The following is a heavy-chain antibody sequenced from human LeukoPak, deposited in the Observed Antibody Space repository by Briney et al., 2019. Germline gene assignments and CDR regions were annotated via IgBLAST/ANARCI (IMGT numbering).Heavy chain of an antibody. Sequence: GGSLRLSCAASGFTFSSYAMSWVRQAPGKGLEWVSAISGSGGSTYYADSVKGRFTISRDNFKNTLYLQMNSLRAEDTAVYYCAKGRAVAGIFYYGMDVWGQGTTVTVSS. D-gene: IGHD6-19*01. CDR1: GFTFSSYA. CDR2: ISGSGGST. CDR3: AKGRAVAGIFYYGMDV. V-gene: IGHV3-23*01. J-gene: IGHJ6*02.